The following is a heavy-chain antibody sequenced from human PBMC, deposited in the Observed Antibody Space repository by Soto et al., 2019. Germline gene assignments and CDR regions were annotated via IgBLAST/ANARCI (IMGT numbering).Heavy chain of an antibody. D-gene: IGHD6-6*01. CDR1: GFTFSSYA. J-gene: IGHJ4*02. V-gene: IGHV3-23*01. Sequence: RGSLRLSCAASGFTFSSYAMSWVRQAPGKGLEWVSAISGSGGSTYYADSVKGRFTISRDNSKNTLYLQMNSLRAEDTAVYYCAKQDRRLEYSSSGPTFDYWGQGTLVTVSS. CDR2: ISGSGGST. CDR3: AKQDRRLEYSSSGPTFDY.